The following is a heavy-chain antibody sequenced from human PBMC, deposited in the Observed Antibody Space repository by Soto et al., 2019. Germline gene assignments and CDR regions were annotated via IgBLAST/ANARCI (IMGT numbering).Heavy chain of an antibody. CDR3: AGARQNYGDYGLGDY. V-gene: IGHV4-30-4*01. D-gene: IGHD4-17*01. CDR2: IYYSGST. J-gene: IGHJ4*02. Sequence: SETLSLTCTVSGGSISSGDYYWSWIRQPPGKGLEWIGYIYYSGSTYYNPSLKSRVTIPVDTSKNQFSLKLSSVTAADTAVYYCAGARQNYGDYGLGDYWGQGTLVTVSS. CDR1: GGSISSGDYY.